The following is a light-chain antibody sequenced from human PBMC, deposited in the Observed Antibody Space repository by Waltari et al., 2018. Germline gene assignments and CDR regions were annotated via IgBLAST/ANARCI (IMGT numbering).Light chain of an antibody. Sequence: DIQITQSQSSLSASVGDTVPITCRASHHINIYLTWYQQKPGRAPKLLIHGASSLHTGVPSRVSGSGSGTDFTLTISSLQPEDFATYYCQQGYSTRFTFGPGTIVDMK. CDR1: HHINIY. CDR3: QQGYSTRFT. J-gene: IGKJ3*01. V-gene: IGKV1-39*01. CDR2: GAS.